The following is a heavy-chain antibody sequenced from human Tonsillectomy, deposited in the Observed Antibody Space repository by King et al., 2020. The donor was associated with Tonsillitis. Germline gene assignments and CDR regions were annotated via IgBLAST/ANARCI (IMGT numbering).Heavy chain of an antibody. CDR2: IYHSGNT. J-gene: IGHJ4*02. D-gene: IGHD3-10*01. CDR3: ARVRTSGSYYNGPFDS. V-gene: IGHV4-39*07. Sequence: QLQESGPRLVKPSETLSLTCTVPGGSISSSNYYWGWIRQPPGKGLEWIGSIYHSGNTYYNPSLKSRVTISLDTTKNQFSLKLRSVTAADTVVYYCARVRTSGSYYNGPFDSWGQGTLVTVSS. CDR1: GGSISSSNYY.